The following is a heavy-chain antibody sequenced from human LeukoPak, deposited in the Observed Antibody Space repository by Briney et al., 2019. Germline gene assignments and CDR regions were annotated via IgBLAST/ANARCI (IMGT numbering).Heavy chain of an antibody. CDR1: GFTFNNYG. Sequence: GKSLRLSCAASGFTFNNYGMHWVRQAPGKGLEWVAVISYDGRNKRYPDSVKGRFTISRDISTDTLWLQMDSLRTEDTAVYYCAKGPLRGTAAAIDYWGQGTLVTVSS. D-gene: IGHD2-2*01. V-gene: IGHV3-30*18. J-gene: IGHJ4*02. CDR2: ISYDGRNK. CDR3: AKGPLRGTAAAIDY.